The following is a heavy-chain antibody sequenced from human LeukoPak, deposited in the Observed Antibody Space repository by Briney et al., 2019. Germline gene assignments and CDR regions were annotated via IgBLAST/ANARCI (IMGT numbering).Heavy chain of an antibody. J-gene: IGHJ4*02. V-gene: IGHV1-69*16. Sequence: SVKVSCKASGGTFSSYTISWVRQAPGQGLEWMGRIIPILGIANYAQKFQGRVTITTDESTSTAYMELSSLRSEDTAVYYCARGEEPNYYDSSGYYYYFDYWGQGTLVTVSS. CDR2: IIPILGIA. D-gene: IGHD3-22*01. CDR3: ARGEEPNYYDSSGYYYYFDY. CDR1: GGTFSSYT.